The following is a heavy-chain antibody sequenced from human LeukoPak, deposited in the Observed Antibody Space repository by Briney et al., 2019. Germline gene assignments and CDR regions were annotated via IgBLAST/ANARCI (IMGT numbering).Heavy chain of an antibody. V-gene: IGHV4-34*01. J-gene: IGHJ5*02. CDR1: GGSFSGYY. D-gene: IGHD3-10*01. CDR3: ARVSITMVRGVTNWFDP. CDR2: INHSGST. Sequence: PSETLSLTCAVYGGSFSGYYWSWIRQPPGKGLEWIGEINHSGSTNYNPSLKSRVTISVDTSKNQFSLKLSSVTAADTAVYYCARVSITMVRGVTNWFDPWGQGTLVTVSS.